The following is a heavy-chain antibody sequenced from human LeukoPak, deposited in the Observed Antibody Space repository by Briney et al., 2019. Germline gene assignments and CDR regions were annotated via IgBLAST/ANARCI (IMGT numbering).Heavy chain of an antibody. CDR1: GYTFTSYG. J-gene: IGHJ6*02. Sequence: GASVKVSCKASGYTFTSYGISWVRQAPGQGLEWMGWISAYNGNTNYAQKLQGRVTMTTDTSTSTAYMELRSLRSDDTAVYYCARKISDCVWGSYRYTNHYGMDVWGQGTTVTVSS. V-gene: IGHV1-18*01. D-gene: IGHD3-16*02. CDR2: ISAYNGNT. CDR3: ARKISDCVWGSYRYTNHYGMDV.